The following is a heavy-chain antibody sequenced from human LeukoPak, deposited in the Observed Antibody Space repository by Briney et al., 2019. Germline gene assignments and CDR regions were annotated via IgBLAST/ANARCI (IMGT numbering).Heavy chain of an antibody. D-gene: IGHD3-3*01. Sequence: PGRSLRLSCAASGFTFSSYSIHWVRQAPGKGLEWVAVISYDGSNKYYADSVKGRFTISRDNSKNTLYLEMNSLRSDDTAVYYCARAERITIFGVVNWGQGTLVTVSS. V-gene: IGHV3-30*03. J-gene: IGHJ4*02. CDR3: ARAERITIFGVVN. CDR1: GFTFSSYS. CDR2: ISYDGSNK.